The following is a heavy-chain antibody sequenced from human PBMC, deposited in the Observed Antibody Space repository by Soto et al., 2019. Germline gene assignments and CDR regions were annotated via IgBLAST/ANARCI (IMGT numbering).Heavy chain of an antibody. Sequence: ASVKVSCKTSGCTFNTHAISWVRQAPGHGFEWMGGIVPIYGIPSHAQKFQGRVTITADEPTTTVYMELSSLRSDDTAVYYCARGPNWNARCYYYGMDVWGQGTTVTVSS. CDR3: ARGPNWNARCYYYGMDV. D-gene: IGHD1-1*01. CDR2: IVPIYGIP. J-gene: IGHJ6*02. CDR1: GCTFNTHA. V-gene: IGHV1-69*13.